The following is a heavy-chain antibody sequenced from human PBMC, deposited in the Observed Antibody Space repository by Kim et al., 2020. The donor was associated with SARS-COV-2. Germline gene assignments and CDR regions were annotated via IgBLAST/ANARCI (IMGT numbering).Heavy chain of an antibody. V-gene: IGHV3-30*04. CDR1: GFTFSSYA. CDR3: ARVFVGATTRPNDY. J-gene: IGHJ4*02. Sequence: GGSLRLSCAASGFTFSSYAMHWVRQAPGKGLEWVAVISYDGSNKYYADSVKGRFTISRDNSKNTLYLQMNSLRAEDTAVYYCARVFVGATTRPNDYWGQG. D-gene: IGHD1-26*01. CDR2: ISYDGSNK.